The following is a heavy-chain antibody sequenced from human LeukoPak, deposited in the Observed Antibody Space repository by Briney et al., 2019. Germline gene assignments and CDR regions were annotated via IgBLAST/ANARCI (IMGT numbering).Heavy chain of an antibody. J-gene: IGHJ6*03. CDR1: DGSISSSSYY. D-gene: IGHD2-15*01. CDR3: ARLGYCSGGSCYYYYYMDV. Sequence: PSETLSLTCTVSDGSISSSSYYWGWIRQPPGKGLEWIGSIYYGSVFYSVSTYYSPSLKSRVTMSGDTSKNQFSLKLSSVTAADTAAYYCARLGYCSGGSCYYYYYMDVWGKGTTVTVSS. CDR2: IYYGSVFYSVST. V-gene: IGHV4-39*07.